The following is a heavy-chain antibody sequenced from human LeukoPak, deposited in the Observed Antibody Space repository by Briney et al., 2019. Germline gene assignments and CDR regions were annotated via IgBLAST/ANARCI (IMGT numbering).Heavy chain of an antibody. Sequence: ASVKVSCKASGYTFTSYGISWVRQAPGQGLEWMGWISAYNGNTNYAQKLQGRVTMTTDTSTSTAYMELSSLRSEDTAVYYCARIYSSGWYSLDPWGQGTLVTVSS. CDR1: GYTFTSYG. CDR2: ISAYNGNT. D-gene: IGHD6-19*01. V-gene: IGHV1-18*01. CDR3: ARIYSSGWYSLDP. J-gene: IGHJ5*02.